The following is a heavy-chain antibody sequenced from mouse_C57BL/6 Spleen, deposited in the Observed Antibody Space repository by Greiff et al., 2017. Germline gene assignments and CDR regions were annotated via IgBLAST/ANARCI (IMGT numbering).Heavy chain of an antibody. CDR3: ARYDWDYFDY. D-gene: IGHD4-1*01. Sequence: EVQVVESGGGLVQPGGSLSLSCAASGFTFTDYYMSWVRQPPGKALEWMGFIRNKANGYTTEYSASVKGRFAISSDNSPSILYLHLNALGAEDSASDCCARYDWDYFDYWGQGTTLTVSS. CDR2: IRNKANGYTT. J-gene: IGHJ2*01. CDR1: GFTFTDYY. V-gene: IGHV7-3*01.